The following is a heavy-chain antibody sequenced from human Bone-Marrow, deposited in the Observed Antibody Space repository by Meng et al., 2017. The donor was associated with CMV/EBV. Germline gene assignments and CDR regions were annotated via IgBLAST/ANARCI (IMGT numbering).Heavy chain of an antibody. Sequence: GESLKISCAASGFTFSSYAMHWVRQAPGKGLEWVAVISYDGSNKYYADSVKGRFTISRDNSKNTLYLQMNSLRAEDTAVYYCARGDEENYYYYGKDVWGPGTTVPVSS. J-gene: IGHJ6*01. CDR3: ARGDEENYYYYGKDV. CDR1: GFTFSSYA. CDR2: ISYDGSNK. V-gene: IGHV3-30-3*01.